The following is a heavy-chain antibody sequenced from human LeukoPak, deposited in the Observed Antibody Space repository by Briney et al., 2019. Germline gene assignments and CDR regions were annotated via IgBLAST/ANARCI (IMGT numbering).Heavy chain of an antibody. CDR2: IKQDGSEK. D-gene: IGHD3-10*01. CDR3: ARGIWFADY. Sequence: PGGSLRLSCAASGFTFSSYWMSWVRHAPGKGLEWVANIKQDGSEKYYVDSVQGRFTISSDNAKNSLYLQMNSLRAEDTAVYYCARGIWFADYWGQGTLVTVSS. J-gene: IGHJ4*02. V-gene: IGHV3-7*03. CDR1: GFTFSSYW.